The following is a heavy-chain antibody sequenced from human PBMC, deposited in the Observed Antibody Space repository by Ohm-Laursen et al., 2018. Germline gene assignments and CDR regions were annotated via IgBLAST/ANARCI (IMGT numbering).Heavy chain of an antibody. Sequence: SLRLSCAASGFTFSTYTMNWVRQAPGKGLEWVSAISGSGGSTYYADSVKGRFTISRDNSKNTLYLQMNSLRAEDTAVYYCAKGKIQLWLDFDYWGQGTLVTVSS. CDR1: GFTFSTYT. J-gene: IGHJ4*02. CDR3: AKGKIQLWLDFDY. V-gene: IGHV3-23*01. CDR2: ISGSGGST. D-gene: IGHD5-18*01.